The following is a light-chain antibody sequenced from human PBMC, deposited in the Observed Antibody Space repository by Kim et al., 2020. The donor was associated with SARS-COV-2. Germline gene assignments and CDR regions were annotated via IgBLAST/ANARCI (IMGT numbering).Light chain of an antibody. CDR3: NARDSSGHYV. CDR2: GED. V-gene: IGLV3-19*01. J-gene: IGLJ1*01. Sequence: VAWRRTVRIKWQGDSVGGYDGSGHQQKPGRVPVLGIYGEDNRPAGIPGRFSGSRSGNTASLIITGAQAEDEADYYCNARDSSGHYVFGTGTKVTVL. CDR1: SVGGYD.